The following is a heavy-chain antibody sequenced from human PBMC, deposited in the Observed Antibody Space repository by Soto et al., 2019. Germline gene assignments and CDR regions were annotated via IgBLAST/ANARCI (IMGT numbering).Heavy chain of an antibody. CDR2: ISAYNGNT. D-gene: IGHD3-22*01. CDR1: GYTFTSYG. V-gene: IGHV1-18*01. CDR3: ARKITPDYYDSRGPFDY. J-gene: IGHJ4*02. Sequence: ASVKVSCKASGYTFTSYGISWVRQAPGQGLEWMGWISAYNGNTNYAQKLQGRVTMTTDTSTSTAYMELRSLRSDDTAVYYCARKITPDYYDSRGPFDYWGQGTLVTVYS.